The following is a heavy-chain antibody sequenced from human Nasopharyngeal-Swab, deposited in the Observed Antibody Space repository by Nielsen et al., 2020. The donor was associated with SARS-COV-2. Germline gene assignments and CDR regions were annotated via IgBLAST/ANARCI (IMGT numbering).Heavy chain of an antibody. D-gene: IGHD5-18*01. CDR1: LGTFSSSV. CDR2: IIPNLGIA. J-gene: IGHJ4*01. V-gene: IGHV1-69*10. Sequence: SVTVSCMPSLGTFSSSVSSSVRQAPGQGLEWLGGIIPNLGIANYAQKLQGRVTMTTDTSTSTAYMELRSLRSDDTAVYYCARVDTAMAAADYWGQGTLVTVSS. CDR3: ARVDTAMAAADY.